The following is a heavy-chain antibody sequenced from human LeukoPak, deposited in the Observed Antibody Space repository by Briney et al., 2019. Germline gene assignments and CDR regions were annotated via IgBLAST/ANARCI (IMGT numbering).Heavy chain of an antibody. CDR1: GGSISSGGYS. Sequence: SQTLSLTCAVSGGSISSGGYSWSWIRQPPGKGLEWIGYIYHSGSTYYNPSLKSRVTISVDRSKNQFSLKLSSVTAADTAVYYCAREAPPPYYGMDVWGQGTTVTVSS. CDR2: IYHSGST. J-gene: IGHJ6*02. CDR3: AREAPPPYYGMDV. V-gene: IGHV4-30-2*01.